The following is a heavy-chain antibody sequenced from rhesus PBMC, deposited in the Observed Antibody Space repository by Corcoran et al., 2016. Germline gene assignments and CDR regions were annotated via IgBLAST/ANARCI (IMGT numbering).Heavy chain of an antibody. V-gene: IGHV4-122*02. Sequence: QVQLQESGPGLVKPSETLSLTCAVSGYSISGYYWSWILQAPGKGLEWIGYITYSGSTSYNPSLKSRVTISRDTSKNQFSLQLSSVTAADPAVYYFARDPEGGSYFDYCGQGVLVTVSS. J-gene: IGHJ4*01. D-gene: IGHD3-34*01. CDR2: ITYSGST. CDR1: GYSISGYY. CDR3: ARDPEGGSYFDY.